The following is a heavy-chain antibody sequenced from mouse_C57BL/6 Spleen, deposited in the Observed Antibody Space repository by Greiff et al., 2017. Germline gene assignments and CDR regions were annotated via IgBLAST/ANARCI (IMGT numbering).Heavy chain of an antibody. Sequence: QVQLKQSGPELVKPGASVKISCKASGYAFSSSWMNWVKQRPGKGLEWIGRIYPGDGDTNYNGKFKGKATLTADKSSSTAYMQLSSLTSEDSAVYFCAREDGYGFAYWGQGTLVTVSA. J-gene: IGHJ3*01. V-gene: IGHV1-82*01. CDR1: GYAFSSSW. CDR2: IYPGDGDT. CDR3: AREDGYGFAY. D-gene: IGHD2-2*01.